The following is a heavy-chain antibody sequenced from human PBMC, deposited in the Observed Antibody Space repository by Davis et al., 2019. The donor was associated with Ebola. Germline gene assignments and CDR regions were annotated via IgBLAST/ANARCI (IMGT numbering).Heavy chain of an antibody. V-gene: IGHV3-13*01. CDR2: IGTAGDT. Sequence: GESLKISCAASGFTFSSYDMHWVRQATGKGLEWVSAIGTAGDTYYPGSVKGRFTISRDNAKNSLYLQMNSLKTEDTAVYYCTVTVTTLGYWGQGTLVTVSS. D-gene: IGHD4-17*01. CDR3: TVTVTTLGY. J-gene: IGHJ4*02. CDR1: GFTFSSYD.